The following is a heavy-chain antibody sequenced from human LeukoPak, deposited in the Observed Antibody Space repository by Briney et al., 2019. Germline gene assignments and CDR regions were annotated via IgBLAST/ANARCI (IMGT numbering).Heavy chain of an antibody. J-gene: IGHJ4*02. CDR1: GYTFISYA. D-gene: IGHD6-19*01. V-gene: IGHV1-2*02. CDR3: ARGVLTASGWVDY. CDR2: INPNSGGT. Sequence: ASVKVSCKASGYTFISYAMNWVRQAPGQGLEWMGWINPNSGGTNYAQKFQGRVTMTRDTSISTAYMELSRLRSDDTAVYYCARGVLTASGWVDYWGQGTLVTVSS.